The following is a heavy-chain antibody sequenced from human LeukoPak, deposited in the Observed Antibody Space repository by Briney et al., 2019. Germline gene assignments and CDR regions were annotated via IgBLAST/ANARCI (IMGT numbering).Heavy chain of an antibody. CDR1: GYTFTSYA. CDR2: INAGNGNT. J-gene: IGHJ4*02. V-gene: IGHV1-3*01. Sequence: GASVKVSCKASGYTFTSYAMHWVRQAPGQRLEWMGWINAGNGNTKYSQKFQGRVTITRDTSASTAYTELSSLRSEDTAVYYCARRDSTLGSDYWGQGTLVTVSS. D-gene: IGHD3-22*01. CDR3: ARRDSTLGSDY.